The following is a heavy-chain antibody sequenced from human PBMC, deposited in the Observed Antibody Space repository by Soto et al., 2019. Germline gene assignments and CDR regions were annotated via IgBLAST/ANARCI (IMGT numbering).Heavy chain of an antibody. J-gene: IGHJ4*02. V-gene: IGHV4-31*03. CDR2: ISHSGST. CDR1: GGSISSGTYY. Sequence: QVQLQESGPGLVKPSQTLFLTCTVSGGSISSGTYYWSWIRQHPGKGLEWIGYISHSGSTYYNPSLASRFRHGVAPSKNSVSLRLSSVTAADTAVYYCARDRNFFHSSGPDYWGQGTLVTVSS. CDR3: ARDRNFFHSSGPDY. D-gene: IGHD3-22*01.